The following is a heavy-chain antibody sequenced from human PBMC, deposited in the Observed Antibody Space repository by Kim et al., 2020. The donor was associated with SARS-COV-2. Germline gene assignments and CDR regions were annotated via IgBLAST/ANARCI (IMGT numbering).Heavy chain of an antibody. CDR1: GGSISSSSYY. CDR2: IYYSGST. Sequence: SETLSLTCTVSGGSISSSSYYWGWIRQPPGKGLEWIGSIYYSGSTYYNPSLKSRVTISVDTSKNQFSLKLSSVTAADTAVYYCAREWGLSSGWAAYYYYGMDVWGQGTTVTVSS. D-gene: IGHD6-19*01. V-gene: IGHV4-39*07. J-gene: IGHJ6*02. CDR3: AREWGLSSGWAAYYYYGMDV.